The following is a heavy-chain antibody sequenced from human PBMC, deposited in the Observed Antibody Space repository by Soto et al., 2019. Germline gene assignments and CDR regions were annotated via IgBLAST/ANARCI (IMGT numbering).Heavy chain of an antibody. J-gene: IGHJ4*02. CDR1: GDSFSSHA. CDR3: ARGGALSTSWYWGDGLDS. Sequence: QVQLEQSGSEVKKSGSSVKVSCKASGDSFSSHAITWVRQAPGHGLDWMGGIIPVFGTPSYAQRFQGRLTITADKSTNTSYMELRSLRSEDTAVYFCARGGALSTSWYWGDGLDSWGQGTQVTVSS. D-gene: IGHD2-2*01. V-gene: IGHV1-69*06. CDR2: IIPVFGTP.